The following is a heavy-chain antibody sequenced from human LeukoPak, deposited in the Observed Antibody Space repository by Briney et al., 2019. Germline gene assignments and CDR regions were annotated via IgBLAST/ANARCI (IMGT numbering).Heavy chain of an antibody. J-gene: IGHJ4*02. D-gene: IGHD3-16*01. CDR1: GFTFSSYW. Sequence: GGSLRLSCAASGFTFSSYWMSWVRQAPGKGLEWVANIKQDGSEKYYVDSVKGRFTISRDNAKTSLYLQMNSLRAEDTAVYYCARAGIMITFGGVTEYYFDYWGQGTLVTVSS. CDR2: IKQDGSEK. CDR3: ARAGIMITFGGVTEYYFDY. V-gene: IGHV3-7*01.